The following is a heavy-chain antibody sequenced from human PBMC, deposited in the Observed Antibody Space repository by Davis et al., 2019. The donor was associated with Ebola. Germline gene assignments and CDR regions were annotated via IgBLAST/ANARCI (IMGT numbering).Heavy chain of an antibody. CDR2: IYASGST. J-gene: IGHJ6*02. CDR1: GGAMSSSY. V-gene: IGHV4-4*07. CDR3: AREGNYYYNAMDV. Sequence: PSETLSLTCTVSGGAMSSSYWTWIRQPAGKGLEWIGRIYASGSTDYNPSLKSRVTMSVDTSKNQFSLKLSSVTAADTAVYYCAREGNYYYNAMDVWGQGTTITVSS.